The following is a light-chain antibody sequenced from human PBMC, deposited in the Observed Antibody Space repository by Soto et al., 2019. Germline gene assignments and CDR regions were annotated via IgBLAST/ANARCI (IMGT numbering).Light chain of an antibody. V-gene: IGKV1-5*01. CDR2: DAA. CDR3: QNYNSYPWT. CDR1: QRISSW. J-gene: IGKJ1*01. Sequence: DIQMTQSPSSLSASVGDRVTITCRASQRISSWLAWYQQRPGKAPNLLIYDAASLEAGVPSRFSGSGTGTEFTLTINSLQPTDFATYYCQNYNSYPWTFGQGTKVDI.